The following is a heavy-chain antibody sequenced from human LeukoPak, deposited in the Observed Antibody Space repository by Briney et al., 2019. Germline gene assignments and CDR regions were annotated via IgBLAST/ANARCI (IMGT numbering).Heavy chain of an antibody. CDR1: GFTFSSYA. CDR2: IKSDGSST. D-gene: IGHD6-13*01. CDR3: ARVVGSWLGSYYFDY. J-gene: IGHJ4*02. Sequence: PGGSLRLSCAASGFTFSSYAMSWVRHAPGKGLVWVSRIKSDGSSTTYADSVKGRFTISRDNAKNTLYLQMNSLRAEDTAVYYCARVVGSWLGSYYFDYWGQGTLVTVSS. V-gene: IGHV3-74*01.